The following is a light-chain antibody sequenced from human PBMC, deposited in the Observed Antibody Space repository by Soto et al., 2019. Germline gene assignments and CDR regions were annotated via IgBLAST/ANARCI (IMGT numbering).Light chain of an antibody. CDR3: QQYNNWPQT. V-gene: IGKV3-15*01. Sequence: EIVMTQSPATLSVSPGERATLSCRASQSVSSNLAGFQQKPGQAPRLLIYDASTRATGIPATFSGSGSGTEFTLTIGSLQSEDFAVYYCQQYNNWPQTFGQGTKVEIK. CDR2: DAS. CDR1: QSVSSN. J-gene: IGKJ1*01.